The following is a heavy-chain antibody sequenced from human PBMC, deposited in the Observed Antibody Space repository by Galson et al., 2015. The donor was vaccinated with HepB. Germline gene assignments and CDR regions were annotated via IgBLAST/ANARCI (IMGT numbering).Heavy chain of an antibody. V-gene: IGHV1-46*01. CDR2: INPSGGST. CDR1: GYTFTSYY. CDR3: ARDGPRVLWFGELSGWGGRPNRKYYFDY. Sequence: SVKVSCKASGYTFTSYYMHWVRQAPGQGLEWMGIINPSGGSTSYAQKFQGRVTMTRDTSTSTVYMELSSLRSEDTAVYYCARDGPRVLWFGELSGWGGRPNRKYYFDYWGQGTLVTVSS. D-gene: IGHD3-10*01. J-gene: IGHJ4*02.